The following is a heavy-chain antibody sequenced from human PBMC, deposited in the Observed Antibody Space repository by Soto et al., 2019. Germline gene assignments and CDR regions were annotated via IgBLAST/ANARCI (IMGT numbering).Heavy chain of an antibody. CDR3: ARGVVVYQQLVRGRDRFGP. V-gene: IGHV3-74*01. D-gene: IGHD2-8*02. Sequence: EVQLVESGGGLVQPGGSLTLSCAVSGFTLRSYWIHWVRQAPGKGLEWVSRIDGDGRTTNYADSVKGRFTISRDNAKNTVYLHMNSLRVEDRAVYYCARGVVVYQQLVRGRDRFGPWGQGTLFTVSS. J-gene: IGHJ5*02. CDR1: GFTLRSYW. CDR2: IDGDGRTT.